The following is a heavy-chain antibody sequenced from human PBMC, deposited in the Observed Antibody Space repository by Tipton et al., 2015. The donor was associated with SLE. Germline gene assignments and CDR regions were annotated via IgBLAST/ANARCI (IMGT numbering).Heavy chain of an antibody. CDR1: GYTFTSYG. V-gene: IGHV1-18*01. Sequence: QLVQSGAEVKKPVASVKVSCKASGYTFTSYGISWVRQAPGQGLEWMGWISAYNGNTNYGQKFQGRVAMTADPSTSTAYMELRRLRSDDTAVYFCARDRGLVNPDNLDYWGQGTLVTVSS. D-gene: IGHD4-23*01. J-gene: IGHJ4*02. CDR2: ISAYNGNT. CDR3: ARDRGLVNPDNLDY.